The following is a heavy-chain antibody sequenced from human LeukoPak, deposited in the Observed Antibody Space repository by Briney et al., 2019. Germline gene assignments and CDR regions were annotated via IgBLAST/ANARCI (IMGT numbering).Heavy chain of an antibody. V-gene: IGHV3-23*01. D-gene: IGHD6-13*01. Sequence: GGSLRLSCAASGFTFSDYAMNWVRQAPGKGLEWVSAISGSGGSTYYADSVKGRFTIFRDKSKNTLYLQMNSLRAEDTAVYYCAKAGIAAVTRAPFDYWGQGTLVTVSS. J-gene: IGHJ4*02. CDR3: AKAGIAAVTRAPFDY. CDR1: GFTFSDYA. CDR2: ISGSGGST.